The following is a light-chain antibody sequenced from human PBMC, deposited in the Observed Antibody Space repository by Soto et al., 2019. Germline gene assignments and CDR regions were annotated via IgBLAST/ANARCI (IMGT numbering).Light chain of an antibody. CDR3: QQYGSSPPTT. V-gene: IGKV3-20*01. J-gene: IGKJ5*01. CDR2: GAS. CDR1: QSVSNNY. Sequence: EIVLTQSPGTLSLSPGERATLSCRASQSVSNNYQAWYQQKSGQAPRLLIYGASARATGIPDRFSGSGYGKDFPLTITRLDPEYFAVYYCQQYGSSPPTTFGQGTRLEIK.